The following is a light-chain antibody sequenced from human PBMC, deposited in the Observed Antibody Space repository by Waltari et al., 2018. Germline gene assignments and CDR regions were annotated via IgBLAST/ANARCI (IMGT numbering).Light chain of an antibody. CDR1: ESVLYSPNNKNH. J-gene: IGKJ4*01. CDR3: QQYYNTPLT. V-gene: IGKV4-1*01. CDR2: WAS. Sequence: DIVMTQSPESLAVSLGERATINCKSSESVLYSPNNKNHLAWYQQKQGQPPKLLIYWASTRKSGVPDRFSGSGSETDFTLTVSSLQAEDVALYYCQQYYNTPLTFGGGTKVEIK.